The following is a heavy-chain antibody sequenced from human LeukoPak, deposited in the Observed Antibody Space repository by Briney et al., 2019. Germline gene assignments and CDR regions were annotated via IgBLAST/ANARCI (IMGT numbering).Heavy chain of an antibody. D-gene: IGHD3/OR15-3a*01. J-gene: IGHJ2*01. Sequence: GGSLRLSCAASGFTVSNKYMTWVRQAPGKGLEWVALIYSDGRTYYADSVKGRCTISRDGSKNTLYLQMNSLRVEDTAVYYCAKDWTGTKPFDLWGRGTLVTVSS. CDR2: IYSDGRT. V-gene: IGHV3-53*01. CDR1: GFTVSNKY. CDR3: AKDWTGTKPFDL.